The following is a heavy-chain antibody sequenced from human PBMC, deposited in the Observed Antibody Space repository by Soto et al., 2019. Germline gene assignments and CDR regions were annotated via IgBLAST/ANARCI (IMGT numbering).Heavy chain of an antibody. J-gene: IGHJ4*02. CDR1: GFTFRNAW. V-gene: IGHV3-15*01. D-gene: IGHD2-15*01. Sequence: DVQLVESGGGLVKPGGTLRLSCAASGFTFRNAWVSWVRQFPGKGLEWVGRIRSKAEGGTADYAAPVEGRFTISRDDSKNTLYLQMNSLKTEDTAVYFCTADDSVASANVDYWGQGTLVTVSP. CDR2: IRSKAEGGTA. CDR3: TADDSVASANVDY.